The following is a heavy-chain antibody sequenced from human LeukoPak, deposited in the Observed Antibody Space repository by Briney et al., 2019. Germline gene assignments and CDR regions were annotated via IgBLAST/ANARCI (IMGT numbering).Heavy chain of an antibody. Sequence: GGSLRLSCAASGFTFSSYGMHWVRQAPGKGLEWVAFIRYDGSIKYYADSVKGRFTISRDNSKNTLYLEMNSLRTEDTAVYYCSKRKATRTDPFDYWGQGTLVTVSS. V-gene: IGHV3-30*02. CDR1: GFTFSSYG. J-gene: IGHJ4*02. CDR3: SKRKATRTDPFDY. CDR2: IRYDGSIK. D-gene: IGHD1-1*01.